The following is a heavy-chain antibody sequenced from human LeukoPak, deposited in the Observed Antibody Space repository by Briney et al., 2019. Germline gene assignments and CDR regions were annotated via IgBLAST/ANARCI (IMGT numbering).Heavy chain of an antibody. Sequence: PGGSLRLSCAASGFTFSSYAMSWVRQAPGKGVEWVSAISGSGDNTYYADSVKGRFTISRDNSKSTLYLQMNSLRAEDTAVYYCTKLILTDAFDIWGQGTMVTVSS. CDR1: GFTFSSYA. CDR2: ISGSGDNT. J-gene: IGHJ3*02. CDR3: TKLILTDAFDI. D-gene: IGHD3-16*01. V-gene: IGHV3-23*01.